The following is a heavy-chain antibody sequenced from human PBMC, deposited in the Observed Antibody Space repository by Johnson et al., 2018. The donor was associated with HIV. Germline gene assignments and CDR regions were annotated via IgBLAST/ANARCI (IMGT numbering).Heavy chain of an antibody. D-gene: IGHD2-2*01. J-gene: IGHJ3*01. CDR3: ARGIIVSPDAFDF. CDR2: ISYDGSNK. Sequence: QMLLVESGGGVVQPGRSLRLSCAASGFTFSSYAMHWVRQAPGKGLEWVAVISYDGSNKFYADSVQGRFTISRDNSKNTLYLQMNSLRREDTAVYYCARGIIVSPDAFDFWGLGTRVTVSS. V-gene: IGHV3-30*04. CDR1: GFTFSSYA.